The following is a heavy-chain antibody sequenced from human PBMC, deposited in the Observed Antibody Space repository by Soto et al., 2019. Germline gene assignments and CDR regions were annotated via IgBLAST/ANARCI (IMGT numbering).Heavy chain of an antibody. J-gene: IGHJ4*02. Sequence: QVQLVESGRGVVQPGRSLRLSCAASGFTFSSYGMHWVRQAPGKGLEWVAVISYDGSNKYYADSVMGRFTISRDNSKNTLYLQMNSLRAEDTAVYYSARSPYSVSYLAYFDYWGQGTLVTVSS. D-gene: IGHD1-26*01. CDR3: ARSPYSVSYLAYFDY. CDR2: ISYDGSNK. V-gene: IGHV3-30*03. CDR1: GFTFSSYG.